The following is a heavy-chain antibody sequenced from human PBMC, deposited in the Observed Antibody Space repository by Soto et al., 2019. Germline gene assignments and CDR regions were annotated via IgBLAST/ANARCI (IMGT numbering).Heavy chain of an antibody. CDR1: GYTFTSYY. Sequence: ASVKVSCKASGYTFTSYYMHWVRQAPGQGLEWMGIINPSGGSTSYAQKFQGRVTMTRDTSTSTVYMELSSLRSEDTAVYYCARNIWDIVLVPARRNYGMDVWGQGTTVTVSS. CDR2: INPSGGST. V-gene: IGHV1-46*01. D-gene: IGHD2-2*01. CDR3: ARNIWDIVLVPARRNYGMDV. J-gene: IGHJ6*01.